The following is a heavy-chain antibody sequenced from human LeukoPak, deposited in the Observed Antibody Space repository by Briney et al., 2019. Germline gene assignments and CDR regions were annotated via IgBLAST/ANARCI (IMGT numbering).Heavy chain of an antibody. D-gene: IGHD1-20*01. Sequence: ASVKVSCKVSEYTLTELSMHWVRQAPGKGLEWMGGFDPEDGETIYAQKFQGRVTMTEDTSTDTAYMELSSLRSEDTAVYYCATSSGNWIQPQYYYYYMDVWGKGTTVTVSS. V-gene: IGHV1-24*01. CDR2: FDPEDGET. J-gene: IGHJ6*03. CDR3: ATSSGNWIQPQYYYYYMDV. CDR1: EYTLTELS.